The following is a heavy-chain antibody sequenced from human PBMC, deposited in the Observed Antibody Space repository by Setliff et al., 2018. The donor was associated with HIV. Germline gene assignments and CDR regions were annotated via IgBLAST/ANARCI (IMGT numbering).Heavy chain of an antibody. CDR2: IYHSGTT. D-gene: IGHD6-19*01. J-gene: IGHJ2*01. Sequence: PSETLSLTCTVSGYSISRGYYWGWIRQPPGKGLEWIGSIYHSGTTYYNPSLKSRVTISVDTSKNQFSLKLSSVTAADTAVYYCARGLSSGWYGYWYFDLWGRGTLVTVSS. V-gene: IGHV4-38-2*02. CDR1: GYSISRGYY. CDR3: ARGLSSGWYGYWYFDL.